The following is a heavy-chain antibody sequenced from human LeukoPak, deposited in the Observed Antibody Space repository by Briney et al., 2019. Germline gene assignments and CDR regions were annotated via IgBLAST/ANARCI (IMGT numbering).Heavy chain of an antibody. CDR2: ISADGTTT. J-gene: IGHJ4*02. D-gene: IGHD2-15*01. CDR1: GVTLSNDW. CDR3: AGPWSFDY. V-gene: IGHV3-74*01. Sequence: QPRGSLRLSCALSGVTLSNDWMHAVCRAPREGLLWVSRISADGTTTNYADSVKLRVTISRDNAKRTLCLQMDSERADDSAVCYCAGPWSFDYCGQGTLVTVSS.